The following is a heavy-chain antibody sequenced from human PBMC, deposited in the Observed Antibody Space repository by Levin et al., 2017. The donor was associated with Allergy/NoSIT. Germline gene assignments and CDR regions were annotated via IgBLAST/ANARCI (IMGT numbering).Heavy chain of an antibody. V-gene: IGHV1-18*01. CDR1: GYTFDFYG. J-gene: IGHJ3*01. Sequence: ASVKVSCKASGYTFDFYGMTWLRQAPGQGLEWMGWISPYNGDTKYARKLQGRVTMTADTSTSTAYMQLTSLRSDDTAVYFCARERAETAADTFDLWGQGTMVTVSS. D-gene: IGHD5-18*01. CDR2: ISPYNGDT. CDR3: ARERAETAADTFDL.